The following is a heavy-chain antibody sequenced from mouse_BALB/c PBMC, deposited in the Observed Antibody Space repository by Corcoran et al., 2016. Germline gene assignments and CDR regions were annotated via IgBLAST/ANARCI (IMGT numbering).Heavy chain of an antibody. Sequence: QIQLVQSGPELKKPGETVKISCKASGYTFTDYSMHWVKQAPGKGLKWMGWINTETGEPTYADDFKGRLAFSLETSASTAYLQINNLKNEDTATYFCARGYYGFFDYWGQGTTLTVSS. CDR3: ARGYYGFFDY. D-gene: IGHD1-2*01. J-gene: IGHJ2*01. V-gene: IGHV9-2-1*01. CDR1: GYTFTDYS. CDR2: INTETGEP.